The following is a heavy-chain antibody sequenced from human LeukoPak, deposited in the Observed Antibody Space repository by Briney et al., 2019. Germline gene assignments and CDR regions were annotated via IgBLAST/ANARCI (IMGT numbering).Heavy chain of an antibody. D-gene: IGHD5-18*01. CDR3: AKGRGGYSCGYLDY. Sequence: GGSLRLSCAASGFTFSSYGMHWVRQAPGKGLEWVAVISYDGSNKYYADSVKGRFTISRDNSKNTLYLQMNSLRAEDTAVYYCAKGRGGYSCGYLDYWGQGTLVTVSS. V-gene: IGHV3-30*18. J-gene: IGHJ4*02. CDR2: ISYDGSNK. CDR1: GFTFSSYG.